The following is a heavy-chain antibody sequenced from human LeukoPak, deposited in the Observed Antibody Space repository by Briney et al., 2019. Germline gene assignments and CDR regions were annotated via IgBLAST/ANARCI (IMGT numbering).Heavy chain of an antibody. CDR1: GFTFSSYW. V-gene: IGHV3-7*01. D-gene: IGHD3-3*01. CDR3: ARDRNTDFWSGYYTNYFDS. J-gene: IGHJ4*02. CDR2: IKEDGSEK. Sequence: PGGSLRLSCVASGFTFSSYWMNWVRQAPGKVLEWVANIKEDGSEKYYVDSVKGRFTISRDNAKNSLHLQMNSLRAEDTAVYYCARDRNTDFWSGYYTNYFDSWGQGTLVTVSS.